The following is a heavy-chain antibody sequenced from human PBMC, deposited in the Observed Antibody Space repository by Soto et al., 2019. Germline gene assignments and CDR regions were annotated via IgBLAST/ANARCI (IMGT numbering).Heavy chain of an antibody. Sequence: VQLVESGGGLVQPGGSLRLSCAASGFTFSSYSMNWVRQAPGKGLEWVSYISSSSSTIYYADSVKGRFTISRDNAKNSLYLQMNSLRDEDTAVYYCARDRHDYVWGSYRYQGDYWGQGTLVTVSS. CDR2: ISSSSSTI. D-gene: IGHD3-16*02. CDR3: ARDRHDYVWGSYRYQGDY. CDR1: GFTFSSYS. V-gene: IGHV3-48*02. J-gene: IGHJ4*02.